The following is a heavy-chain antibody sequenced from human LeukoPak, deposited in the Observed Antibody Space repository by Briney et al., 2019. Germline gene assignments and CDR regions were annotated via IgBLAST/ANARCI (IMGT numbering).Heavy chain of an antibody. J-gene: IGHJ6*03. CDR1: GFTFSSYD. V-gene: IGHV3-21*01. Sequence: GGSLRLSCAASGFTFSSYDMYWVRQAPGKGLEWVSSISSSSSYIYYADSVKGRFTISRDNAKNSLYLQMNSLRAEDTAVYYCARGYYGSGSEYYMDVWGKGTTVTVSS. D-gene: IGHD3-10*01. CDR2: ISSSSSYI. CDR3: ARGYYGSGSEYYMDV.